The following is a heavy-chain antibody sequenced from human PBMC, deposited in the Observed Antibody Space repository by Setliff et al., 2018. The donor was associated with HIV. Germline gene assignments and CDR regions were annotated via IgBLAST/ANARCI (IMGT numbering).Heavy chain of an antibody. CDR3: ARVDRVESAFDI. V-gene: IGHV4-59*11. CDR2: IHYSGST. D-gene: IGHD2-15*01. J-gene: IGHJ3*02. Sequence: KTSETLSLTCSVSGGSIRSHWGWIRQPPGKGLEWVGYIHYSGSTKYNSSLKRRVTMSIDTSKNQFSLKLSSATAADTAIYYCARVDRVESAFDIWGQGAMVTVSS. CDR1: GGSIRSH.